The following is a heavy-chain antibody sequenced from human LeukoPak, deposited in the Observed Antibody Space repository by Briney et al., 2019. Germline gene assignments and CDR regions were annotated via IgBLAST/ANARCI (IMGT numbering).Heavy chain of an antibody. Sequence: GGALRLSCAASGFTVSSNYMSWVRQAAGKGLEWVSVIYSGGSTYYADSVKGRFTISRDNSKNTLYLQMNSLRAEDTAVYYCARDLIDWSGTYYYGMDVWGQGTTVTVSS. D-gene: IGHD3-3*01. J-gene: IGHJ6*02. CDR2: IYSGGST. CDR1: GFTVSSNY. V-gene: IGHV3-66*01. CDR3: ARDLIDWSGTYYYGMDV.